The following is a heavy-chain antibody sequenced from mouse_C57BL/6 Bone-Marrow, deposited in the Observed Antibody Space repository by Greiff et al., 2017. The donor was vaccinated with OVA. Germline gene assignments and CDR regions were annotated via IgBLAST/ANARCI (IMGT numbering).Heavy chain of an antibody. CDR2: INPNNGGT. J-gene: IGHJ3*01. V-gene: IGHV1-26*01. CDR3: ARNYGSSYELAD. CDR1: GYTFTDYY. D-gene: IGHD1-1*01. Sequence: VQLQQSGPELVKPGASVKISCKASGYTFTDYYMNWVKQSHGKSLEWIGDINPNNGGTSYNQKFKGKATLTVDKSSSTAYMELRSLTSEDSAVYYCARNYGSSYELADWGQGTLVTVSA.